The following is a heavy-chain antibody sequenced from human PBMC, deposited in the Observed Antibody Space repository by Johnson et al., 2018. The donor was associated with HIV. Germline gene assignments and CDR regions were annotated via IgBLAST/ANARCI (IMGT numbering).Heavy chain of an antibody. V-gene: IGHV3-30*04. Sequence: QVLLVESGGGVVQPGRSLRLSCAASGFTFSDYAMHWVRQAPGKGLEWVAVISYDGSNKYYADSVKGRFTISRDNSKNTLYLQMNSLRAGDTAVYYCARVRIGRENAFDIWGQGTMVTVSS. D-gene: IGHD1-26*01. CDR1: GFTFSDYA. J-gene: IGHJ3*02. CDR3: ARVRIGRENAFDI. CDR2: ISYDGSNK.